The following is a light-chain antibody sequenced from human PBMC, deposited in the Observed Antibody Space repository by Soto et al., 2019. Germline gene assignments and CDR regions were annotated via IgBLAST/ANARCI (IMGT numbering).Light chain of an antibody. Sequence: DIQMTQSPSSLSASVGDRVTITCRASQGISNYLAWYQQIPGKVPNLLISAASTLQSRVPSRSSGSGSRADFTLTISSLQPNDAATYYCQAYTNVPTFGGGTKVEIK. V-gene: IGKV1-27*01. CDR2: AAS. J-gene: IGKJ4*01. CDR1: QGISNY. CDR3: QAYTNVPT.